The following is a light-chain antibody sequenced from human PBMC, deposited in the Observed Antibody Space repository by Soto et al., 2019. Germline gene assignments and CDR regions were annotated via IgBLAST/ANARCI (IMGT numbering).Light chain of an antibody. J-gene: IGKJ4*02. Sequence: EIVMTQSPATLSVSPGGKSTLSCRASQSVSSNLAWYQQKPGQVPRLLIYGASTRATDIPARFSGSGSGTDFTLTISRLQSEDFAVYYCQQYNNWPLTFGGGTKVEIK. CDR2: GAS. V-gene: IGKV3-15*01. CDR1: QSVSSN. CDR3: QQYNNWPLT.